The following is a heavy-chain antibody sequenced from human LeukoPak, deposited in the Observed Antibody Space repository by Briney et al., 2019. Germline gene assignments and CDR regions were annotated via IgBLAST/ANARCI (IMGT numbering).Heavy chain of an antibody. CDR1: GFTFSDYA. V-gene: IGHV3-30-3*01. J-gene: IGHJ4*02. D-gene: IGHD1-7*01. CDR3: ARDYWWNYDY. Sequence: GGSLRLSCAASGFTFSDYAMHWVRQAPGKGLEWVAVISKDGSDKYYPGSVRGRFTISRDNSKNTIYLQMGSLRAEDTAIYYCARDYWWNYDYWGQGTLVTVSS. CDR2: ISKDGSDK.